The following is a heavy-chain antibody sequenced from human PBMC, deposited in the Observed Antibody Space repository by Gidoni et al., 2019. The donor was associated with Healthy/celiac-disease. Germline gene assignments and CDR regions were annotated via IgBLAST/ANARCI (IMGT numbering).Heavy chain of an antibody. CDR3: ARRWNDAFDI. D-gene: IGHD1-1*01. V-gene: IGHV3-21*01. CDR2: ISSSSSYI. CDR1: GFPFSSYS. Sequence: EVQLVASGGGLVKPGGSLRLSCAASGFPFSSYSMNWVRQAPGKGLEWVSSISSSSSYIYYADEVKGRFTIARDNAKNSLYLQMNSLRAEDTAVYYCARRWNDAFDIWGQGTMVTVSS. J-gene: IGHJ3*02.